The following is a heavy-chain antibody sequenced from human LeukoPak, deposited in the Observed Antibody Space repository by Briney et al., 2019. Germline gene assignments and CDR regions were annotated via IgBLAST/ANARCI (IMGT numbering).Heavy chain of an antibody. CDR1: GFTFTNYN. J-gene: IGHJ4*02. Sequence: ASVKVSCKASGFTFTNYNLHWVRQAPGQRLEWMGIINPSGGSTNYAQNFQGRVTMTRDTSTSTVYMELSSLRSEDTAVYYCARRPSSSWYYGYWGQGTLVTVSS. D-gene: IGHD6-13*01. V-gene: IGHV1-46*01. CDR2: INPSGGST. CDR3: ARRPSSSWYYGY.